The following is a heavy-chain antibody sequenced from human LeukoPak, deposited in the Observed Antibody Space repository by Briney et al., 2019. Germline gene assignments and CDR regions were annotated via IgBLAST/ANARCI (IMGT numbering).Heavy chain of an antibody. J-gene: IGHJ4*02. CDR3: ARVSYYYDSSGYYRFDY. CDR2: INPNSSGT. Sequence: ASVKVSCKASGYTFTGYYMHWVRQAPGQGLEWMGWINPNSSGTNYAQKFQGRVTMTRDTSISTAYMELSRLRSDDTAVYYCARVSYYYDSSGYYRFDYWGQGTLVTVSS. V-gene: IGHV1-2*02. D-gene: IGHD3-22*01. CDR1: GYTFTGYY.